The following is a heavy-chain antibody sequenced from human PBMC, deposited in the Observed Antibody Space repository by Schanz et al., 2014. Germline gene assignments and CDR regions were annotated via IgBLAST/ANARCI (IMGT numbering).Heavy chain of an antibody. Sequence: VQLVESGGGLVQSGGSLRLSCAASGFVFRGYVMHWVRQAPGKGLEKVAVTSTDGTKTYYAASVRGRFTISRDNSKNTVYLQMNSLRAEDTALYYCARDRGSAVGYQYYGMDVWGQGTTVTVSS. CDR1: GFVFRGYV. V-gene: IGHV3-30*04. CDR2: TSTDGTKT. J-gene: IGHJ6*02. D-gene: IGHD3-22*01. CDR3: ARDRGSAVGYQYYGMDV.